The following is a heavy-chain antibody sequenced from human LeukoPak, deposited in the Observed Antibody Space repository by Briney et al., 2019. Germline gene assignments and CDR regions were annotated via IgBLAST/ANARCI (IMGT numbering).Heavy chain of an antibody. CDR1: GFTFSSYG. J-gene: IGHJ5*02. Sequence: PGGSLRLSCAASGFTFSSYGMHWVRQAPGKGLEWVAFIRYDGSNKYYADSVKGRFTISRDNSKNTLYLQMNSLRAEDTAVYYCAKDLFAPINVEDRTGTTPLFDPWGQGTLVTVSS. CDR2: IRYDGSNK. V-gene: IGHV3-30*02. D-gene: IGHD1-7*01. CDR3: AKDLFAPINVEDRTGTTPLFDP.